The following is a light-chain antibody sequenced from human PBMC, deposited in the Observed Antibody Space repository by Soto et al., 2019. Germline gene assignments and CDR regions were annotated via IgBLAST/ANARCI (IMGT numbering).Light chain of an antibody. J-gene: IGKJ2*01. CDR2: GEA. CDR1: QSVSSN. CDR3: QQYDSWPPSNT. V-gene: IGKV3-15*01. Sequence: EIVMTQSPATLSVSPGERATLSCRASQSVSSNLAWYQQRPGQAPRLLIYGEATRATGVPARFSGSGSGTEFTLTISSLQSADFAVYYCQQYDSWPPSNTFGQGTKLEI.